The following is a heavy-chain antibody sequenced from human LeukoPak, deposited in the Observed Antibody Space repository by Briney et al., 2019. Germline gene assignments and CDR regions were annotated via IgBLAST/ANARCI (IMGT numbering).Heavy chain of an antibody. CDR2: ILPGGKES. CDR3: ISAHGF. J-gene: IGHJ4*02. CDR1: GYSFSTNM. D-gene: IGHD2-2*03. V-gene: IGHV3-7*01. Sequence: GGSLRLSCVVSGYSFSTNMMTWVRQAPGKGLEWVASILPGGKESYRVDSVKGRFIISRDNAKNSLFLQMNSRRGDDTALYYFISAHGFWGQGTLGTVSS.